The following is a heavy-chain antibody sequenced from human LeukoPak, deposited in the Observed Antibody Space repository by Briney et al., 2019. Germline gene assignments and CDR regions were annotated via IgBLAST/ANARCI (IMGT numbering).Heavy chain of an antibody. CDR2: IWFDGSVK. D-gene: IGHD3-3*01. J-gene: IGHJ4*02. CDR1: GFTFNTHG. CDR3: AKDTAIQFLEPAF. V-gene: IGHV3-33*06. Sequence: GGSLRLSCAASGFTFNTHGMHWVRQAPGKGLEWVAAIWFDGSVKHYSDAVKGRFTTSRDNSLNTLFLQMNSLRVEDTAMYYYAKDTAIQFLEPAFWGQGTLVTVSS.